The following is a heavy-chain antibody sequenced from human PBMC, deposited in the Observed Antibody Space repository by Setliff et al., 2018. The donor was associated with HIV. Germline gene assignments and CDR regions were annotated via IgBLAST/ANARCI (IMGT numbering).Heavy chain of an antibody. J-gene: IGHJ4*01. V-gene: IGHV4-39*07. CDR3: ARRQAEDYGSGRFDC. CDR2: IYSRGNT. D-gene: IGHD3-10*01. CDR1: GDSVSNDTYY. Sequence: SETLSLTCIVFGDSVSNDTYYWDWIRQSPGKGLEWIGSIYSRGNTYYTSSLERRVTISIHTSRNQFSLKLNSVTAADSAVYYCARRQAEDYGSGRFDCWGHGMLVTVS.